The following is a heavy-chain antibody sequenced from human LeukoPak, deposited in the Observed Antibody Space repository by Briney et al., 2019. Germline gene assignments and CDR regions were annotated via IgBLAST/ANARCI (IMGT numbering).Heavy chain of an antibody. V-gene: IGHV4-4*02. CDR1: GGSISSSNW. D-gene: IGHD1-1*01. Sequence: SETLSLTCAVSGGSISSSNWWSWVRQPPGKGLEWIGEIYHSGSTNYNPSLKSRVTISVDKSENQFSLKLSSVTAADTAVYYCARGHSPGAKNDWFDPWGQGTLVTAPS. J-gene: IGHJ5*02. CDR3: ARGHSPGAKNDWFDP. CDR2: IYHSGST.